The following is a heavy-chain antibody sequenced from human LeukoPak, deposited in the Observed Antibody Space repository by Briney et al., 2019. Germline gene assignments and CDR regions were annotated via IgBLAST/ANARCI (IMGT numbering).Heavy chain of an antibody. J-gene: IGHJ3*02. Sequence: GGSLRLSCAASGFTFSSYSMNWVRQAPGKGLEWVSSISSSSIYIYFADSVKGRFTISRDNARNSLYLQMNSLRAEDTAVYYCARGYSNYGYAFDIWGQGTMVTVSS. CDR3: ARGYSNYGYAFDI. D-gene: IGHD4-11*01. CDR2: ISSSSIYI. V-gene: IGHV3-21*01. CDR1: GFTFSSYS.